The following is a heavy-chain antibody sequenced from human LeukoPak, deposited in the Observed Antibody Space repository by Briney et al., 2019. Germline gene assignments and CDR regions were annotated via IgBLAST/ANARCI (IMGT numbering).Heavy chain of an antibody. Sequence: SETLSLTCAVYGVSFSGYYWSWIRQPPGKGLDWIGEMNHSGSTNYNPSLTSRVTISVDTSKNQFSLQLSSLTAADTAVYYCARGRWFDPWGQGTLVTVSS. V-gene: IGHV4-34*01. CDR3: ARGRWFDP. CDR1: GVSFSGYY. CDR2: MNHSGST. J-gene: IGHJ5*02.